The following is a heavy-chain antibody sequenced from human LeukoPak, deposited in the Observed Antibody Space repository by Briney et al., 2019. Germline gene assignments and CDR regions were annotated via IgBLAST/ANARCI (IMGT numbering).Heavy chain of an antibody. J-gene: IGHJ5*02. V-gene: IGHV3-23*01. D-gene: IGHD2-8*01. CDR3: AKEPSYCTNGVCYSRVFDR. CDR1: GFTFSSYW. Sequence: GRSLTLSCAASGFTFSSYWMHWVRQAPGEGLVWVSSISGSGDGTYYADCVKGRFTITSENSNNTQYLQMSRLRAEDTAVYYCAKEPSYCTNGVCYSRVFDRWGQGPLVTVSS. CDR2: ISGSGDGT.